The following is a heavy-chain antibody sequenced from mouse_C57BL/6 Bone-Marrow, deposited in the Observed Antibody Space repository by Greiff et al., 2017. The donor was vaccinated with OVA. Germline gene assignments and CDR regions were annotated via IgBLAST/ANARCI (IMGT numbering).Heavy chain of an antibody. CDR3: ALTTVVAKGWYFDV. V-gene: IGHV5-17*01. CDR1: GFTFSDYG. CDR2: ISSGSSTI. J-gene: IGHJ1*03. Sequence: EVMLVESGGGLVKPGGSLKLSCAASGFTFSDYGMHWVRQAPEKGLEWVAYISSGSSTIYYADTVKGRFTISRDNAKNTLFLQMTSLRSEDTAMYYCALTTVVAKGWYFDVWGTGTTVTVSS. D-gene: IGHD1-1*01.